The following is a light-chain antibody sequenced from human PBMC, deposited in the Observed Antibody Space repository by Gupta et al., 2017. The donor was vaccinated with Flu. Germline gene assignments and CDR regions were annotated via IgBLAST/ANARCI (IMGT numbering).Light chain of an antibody. CDR3: QQYGSSPYS. CDR1: QSVSSSY. V-gene: IGKV3-20*01. Sequence: ELFLTHSPGTLSLSPGERATLSCRASQSVSSSYLAWYQQKPGQAPRLLIYGASSRATGIPDRLSGSGSGTDFTLTISRLEPEDFAVYYGQQYGSSPYSFGQGTKLEIK. J-gene: IGKJ2*03. CDR2: GAS.